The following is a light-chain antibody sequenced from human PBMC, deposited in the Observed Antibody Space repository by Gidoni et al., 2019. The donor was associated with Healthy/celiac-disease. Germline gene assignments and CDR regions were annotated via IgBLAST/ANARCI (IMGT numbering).Light chain of an antibody. V-gene: IGLV1-40*01. J-gene: IGLJ1*01. Sequence: HSVLTQPPSVSGAPGQRVPISCTGSSSNIGAGYDVHWYQQLPGTAPKLLIYGNSNRPSGVPDRFSGSKSGTSASLAITGLQAEDEADYYCQSYDSSLSGSYVFGTGTKVTVL. CDR2: GNS. CDR1: SSNIGAGYD. CDR3: QSYDSSLSGSYV.